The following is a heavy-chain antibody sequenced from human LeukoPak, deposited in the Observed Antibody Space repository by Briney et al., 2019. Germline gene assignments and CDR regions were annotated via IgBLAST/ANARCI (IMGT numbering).Heavy chain of an antibody. J-gene: IGHJ2*01. V-gene: IGHV4-59*11. CDR1: GGSISSHY. D-gene: IGHD2-2*01. CDR3: ARVMPHYWYFDL. Sequence: SETLSPTCTVSGGSISSHYWSWIRQPPGKGLEWIGYIHYSGSTNYNPSLKSRVTISVDTSKNQFSLKLRSVTAADTAVYYCARVMPHYWYFDLWGRGTLVTVSS. CDR2: IHYSGST.